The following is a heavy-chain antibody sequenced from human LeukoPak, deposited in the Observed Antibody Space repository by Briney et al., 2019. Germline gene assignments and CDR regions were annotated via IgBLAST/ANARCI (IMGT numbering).Heavy chain of an antibody. CDR3: ARGNNWFDP. J-gene: IGHJ5*02. CDR2: TYQRSKWYH. Sequence: SQTLSLTCAIAGDSVSINSAAWNWIRQSPSRGLEWLGRTYQRSKWYHDYTVSVKSRITINQDTSKNQFYLQLISVTPEDTAVYYCARGNNWFDPRGEGTLVTVSS. V-gene: IGHV6-1*01. CDR1: GDSVSINSAA.